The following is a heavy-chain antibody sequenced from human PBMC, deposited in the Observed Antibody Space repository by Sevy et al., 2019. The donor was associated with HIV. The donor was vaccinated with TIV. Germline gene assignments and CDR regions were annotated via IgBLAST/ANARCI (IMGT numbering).Heavy chain of an antibody. D-gene: IGHD1-26*01. CDR2: IGTAGDT. CDR1: GFTFSRYD. V-gene: IGHV3-13*01. Sequence: GGSLRLSCAASGFTFSRYDMHWVRQATGKGLEWVSSIGTAGDTYYPGSVKGRFTISRENAKKSLYLQMNSLRAGDTAVYYCARGTRYSGSYYLGDDAFDIWGQGTMDTVSS. J-gene: IGHJ3*02. CDR3: ARGTRYSGSYYLGDDAFDI.